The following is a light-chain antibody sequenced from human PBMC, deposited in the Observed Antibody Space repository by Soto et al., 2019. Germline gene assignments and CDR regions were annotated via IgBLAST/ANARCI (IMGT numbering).Light chain of an antibody. CDR1: QTIRNQ. V-gene: IGKV1-5*01. CDR3: QQYSSYKT. CDR2: DSS. J-gene: IGKJ1*01. Sequence: DIPMTKSPSTLSASVGDRVTITCRASQTIRNQLAWYQQKPGKAPKVLIYDSSSLESGVPSRFSGSGSGTEFTLTISSLQRDDFATYYCQQYSSYKTFGQGTKVDIK.